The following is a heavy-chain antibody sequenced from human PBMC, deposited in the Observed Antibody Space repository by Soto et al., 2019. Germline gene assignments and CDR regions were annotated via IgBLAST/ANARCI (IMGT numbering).Heavy chain of an antibody. CDR3: ARGGRGYNYGTFDY. D-gene: IGHD5-18*01. J-gene: IGHJ4*02. V-gene: IGHV3-13*01. Sequence: GGSLRLSCAASGFIFSSYDMHWVRQATGKGLEWASTIGTAGDTYYPGSVKGRFTISRENAKNSLYLQMNSLRAGDTAVYYCARGGRGYNYGTFDYWGQGTLVTVS. CDR2: IGTAGDT. CDR1: GFIFSSYD.